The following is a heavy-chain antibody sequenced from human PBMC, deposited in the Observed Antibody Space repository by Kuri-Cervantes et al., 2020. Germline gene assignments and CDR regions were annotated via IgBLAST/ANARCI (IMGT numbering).Heavy chain of an antibody. CDR2: IYYSGST. Sequence: SQTLSLTCAVSGYSISSGYYWGWIRQPPGKGLEWIGSIYYSGSTYYNPSLKSRVTISVDTSKNQFSLKLSSVTAADTAVYYCARGPYDSSGSMGAFDIWGQGTMVTVSS. CDR1: GYSISSGYY. D-gene: IGHD3-22*01. J-gene: IGHJ3*02. CDR3: ARGPYDSSGSMGAFDI. V-gene: IGHV4-38-2*01.